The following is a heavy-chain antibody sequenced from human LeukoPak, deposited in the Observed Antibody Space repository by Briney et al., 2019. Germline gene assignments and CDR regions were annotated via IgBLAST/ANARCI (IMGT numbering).Heavy chain of an antibody. Sequence: GGSLRLSCAASGFTFDDYAIHWVRQAPGKGLEWVSGISWDSGSIGYADSVKGRLTISRDNAKNSLYLQMNSLRAEDTALYYCAKDQDTAMAPSYGMDVWGRGTTVTVSS. CDR1: GFTFDDYA. D-gene: IGHD5-18*01. J-gene: IGHJ6*02. V-gene: IGHV3-9*01. CDR2: ISWDSGSI. CDR3: AKDQDTAMAPSYGMDV.